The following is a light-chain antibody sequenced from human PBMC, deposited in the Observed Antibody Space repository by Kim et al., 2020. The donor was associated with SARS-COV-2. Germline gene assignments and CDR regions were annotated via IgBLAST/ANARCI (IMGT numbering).Light chain of an antibody. CDR2: EVT. Sequence: QSALTQPPSVSGSPGQSVTISCIGSTSDIGNYNRVSWYQQSPGTAPKLLIYEVTKRPSGVPDRFSGSKSDNTASLTISGLQPEDEADYSCFSFTSSGRFVFGTGTKVTVL. CDR3: FSFTSSGRFV. CDR1: TSDIGNYNR. J-gene: IGLJ1*01. V-gene: IGLV2-18*02.